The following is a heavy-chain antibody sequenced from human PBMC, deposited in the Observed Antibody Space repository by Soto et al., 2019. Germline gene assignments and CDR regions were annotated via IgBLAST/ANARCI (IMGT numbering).Heavy chain of an antibody. CDR1: GYTFTSYA. CDR3: ARNLSFTMVRGVSYYFDY. V-gene: IGHV1-3*01. D-gene: IGHD3-10*01. CDR2: INAGNGNT. J-gene: IGHJ4*02. Sequence: ASVKVSCKASGYTFTSYAMHWVRQAPGQRLEWMGWINAGNGNTKYSQKFQGRVTITRDTSASTAYMELSSLRSEDTAVYYCARNLSFTMVRGVSYYFDYWGQGTLVTVYS.